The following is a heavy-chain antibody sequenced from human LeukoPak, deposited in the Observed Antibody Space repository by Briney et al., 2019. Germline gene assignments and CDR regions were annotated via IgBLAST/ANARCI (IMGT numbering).Heavy chain of an antibody. V-gene: IGHV3-74*01. Sequence: GGSLRLSCAASRFTFSNYWMHWVRQGPGKGLVWVSRVSGDGRITRNADSVKGRFFISRDNAKNTLYLQMNSLRAEDTAVYYCARGGSPPEALGDTFDIWGQGTMVTVSS. D-gene: IGHD1-26*01. CDR3: ARGGSPPEALGDTFDI. CDR2: VSGDGRIT. J-gene: IGHJ3*02. CDR1: RFTFSNYW.